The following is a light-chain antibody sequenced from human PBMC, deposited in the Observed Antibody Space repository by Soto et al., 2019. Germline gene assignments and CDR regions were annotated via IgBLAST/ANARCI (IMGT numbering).Light chain of an antibody. CDR1: QGISNY. CDR2: AAS. CDR3: QKYNSALVT. V-gene: IGKV1-27*01. J-gene: IGKJ3*01. Sequence: DIQMTQSPSSLSASVGDRVTITCRASQGISNYLAWYQQKPGKVPKLLIYAASTLQSGVPSRFCGSGSGTDFTITISSLQPEDGATYYCQKYNSALVTFGPGTKVDIK.